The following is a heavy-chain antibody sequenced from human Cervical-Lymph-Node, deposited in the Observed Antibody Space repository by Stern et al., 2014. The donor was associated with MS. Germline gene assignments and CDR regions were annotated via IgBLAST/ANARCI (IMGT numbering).Heavy chain of an antibody. CDR1: GFNFSTYG. Sequence: VQLVEPGGGVVQPGRSLRLSCAASGFNFSTYGMHWVRQAPGKGVEWVAIMSNDGSKKYYAASVKGRFTISRDNPKNTLYLQMNTLRPEDTAVYYCAKICSSTTSNGVDYWGQGTLVIVSS. CDR3: AKICSSTTSNGVDY. J-gene: IGHJ4*02. V-gene: IGHV3-30*18. CDR2: MSNDGSKK. D-gene: IGHD2-2*01.